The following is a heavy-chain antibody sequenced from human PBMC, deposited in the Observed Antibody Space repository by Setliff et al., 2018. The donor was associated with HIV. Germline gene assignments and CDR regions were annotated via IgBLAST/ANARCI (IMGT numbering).Heavy chain of an antibody. D-gene: IGHD3-16*01. J-gene: IGHJ3*01. CDR2: IIPIFGTA. CDR3: ARDDGGYNYAEAFDV. Sequence: SVKVSCKASGGAFSSYALSWVRQAPGQGLEWMGGIIPIFGTANYAQKFQGRVTITTDESTSTAYMELRSLRSDDTAVYYCARDDGGYNYAEAFDVWGQGTMVTVSS. CDR1: GGAFSSYA. V-gene: IGHV1-69*05.